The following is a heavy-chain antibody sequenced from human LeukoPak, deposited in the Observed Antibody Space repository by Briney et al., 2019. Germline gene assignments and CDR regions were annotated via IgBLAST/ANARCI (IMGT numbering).Heavy chain of an antibody. CDR1: GGSISSYY. D-gene: IGHD6-13*01. V-gene: IGHV4-59*08. CDR3: ARQREPGGYSSS. Sequence: SGTLSLTCTVSGGSISSYYWSWIRQPPGKGLEWIGYIYYSGSTNYNPSLKSRVTISVDTSKNQFSLKLSSVTAADTAVYYCARQREPGGYSSSWGQGTLVTVSS. CDR2: IYYSGST. J-gene: IGHJ4*02.